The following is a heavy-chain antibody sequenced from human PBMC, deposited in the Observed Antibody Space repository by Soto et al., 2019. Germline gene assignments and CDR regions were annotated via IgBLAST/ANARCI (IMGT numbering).Heavy chain of an antibody. CDR3: TRDASRDSSARGWFDP. V-gene: IGHV3-21*01. D-gene: IGHD6-13*01. Sequence: GGSLRLSCAASGFTFRSFTMNWVRQAPGKGLEWVSTISSNSAYIYYTDALKGRFTISRDNAKNSLHLQMNSLRAEDTAVYYCTRDASRDSSARGWFDPWGPGTLVTVSS. J-gene: IGHJ5*02. CDR1: GFTFRSFT. CDR2: ISSNSAYI.